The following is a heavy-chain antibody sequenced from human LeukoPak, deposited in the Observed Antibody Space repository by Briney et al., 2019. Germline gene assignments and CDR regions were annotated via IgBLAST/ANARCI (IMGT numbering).Heavy chain of an antibody. CDR2: IPYSGST. CDR1: GFPFSTYA. D-gene: IGHD3-10*01. J-gene: IGHJ4*02. V-gene: IGHV4-38-2*01. Sequence: PGGSLRLSCAASGFPFSTYAMTWVRQPPGKGLEWIGSIPYSGSTYYNPSLKSRLTISVDTSKNQFSLKLSSVTAADTAVYYCARCKDYYVSGSYYKTFDYWGQGTLVTVSS. CDR3: ARCKDYYVSGSYYKTFDY.